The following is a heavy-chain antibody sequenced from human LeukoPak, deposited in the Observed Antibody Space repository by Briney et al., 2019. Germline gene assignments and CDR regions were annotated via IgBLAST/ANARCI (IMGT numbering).Heavy chain of an antibody. CDR3: ARDRGSSFQITG. CDR1: GYTFTAYY. V-gene: IGHV1-2*02. Sequence: ASVKVSCTASGYTFTAYYMHWVRQAAGQGLEWMGWMDPKSGEANHAQKFQSRVIMTRDTSISTAYMELSRLRADDTAVYYCARDRGSSFQITGWGQGTLVTVSS. D-gene: IGHD6-6*01. CDR2: MDPKSGEA. J-gene: IGHJ4*02.